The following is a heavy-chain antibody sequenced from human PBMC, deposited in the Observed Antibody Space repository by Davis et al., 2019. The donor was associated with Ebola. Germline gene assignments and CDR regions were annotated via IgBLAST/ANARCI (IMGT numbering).Heavy chain of an antibody. CDR3: ARLNLSDVYYYYYGMDV. J-gene: IGHJ6*02. Sequence: GESLKISCKGSGYSFTGYWISWVRQMPGKGLEWMGRIDPSDSYTNYSPSFQGHVTISADKSISTAYLQWSSLKASDTAMYYCARLNLSDVYYYYYGMDVWGQGTTVTVSS. CDR2: IDPSDSYT. CDR1: GYSFTGYW. V-gene: IGHV5-10-1*01. D-gene: IGHD1-14*01.